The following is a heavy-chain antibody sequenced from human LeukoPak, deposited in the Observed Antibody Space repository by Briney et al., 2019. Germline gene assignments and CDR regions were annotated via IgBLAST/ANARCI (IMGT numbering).Heavy chain of an antibody. V-gene: IGHV1-18*01. Sequence: ASVKVSCKASGYTFTSYDISWVRQAPGQGLEWMGWISAYNGNTNYAQKLQGRVTMTTDTSTSTAYMELRSLRSDDTAVYYCAREYGSYWYGGVFDYWGQGTLVTVSS. CDR1: GYTFTSYD. CDR2: ISAYNGNT. CDR3: AREYGSYWYGGVFDY. D-gene: IGHD6-13*01. J-gene: IGHJ4*02.